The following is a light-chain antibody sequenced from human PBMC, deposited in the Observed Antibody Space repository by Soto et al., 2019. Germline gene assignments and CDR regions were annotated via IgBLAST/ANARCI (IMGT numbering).Light chain of an antibody. J-gene: IGKJ5*01. V-gene: IGKV3-15*01. CDR1: QSVSSSY. CDR3: QQYNNWPPTT. Sequence: EVVLTQAPVTLSFSPGERATLSCRASQSVSSSYLAWYQQKPGQAPRLLIYGASTRATGIPARFSGSGSGTEFTLTISSLQSEDFAVYYCQQYNNWPPTTFGQGTRLEIK. CDR2: GAS.